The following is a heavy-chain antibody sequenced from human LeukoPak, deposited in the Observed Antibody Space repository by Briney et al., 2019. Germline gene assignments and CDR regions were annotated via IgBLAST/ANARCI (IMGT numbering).Heavy chain of an antibody. CDR3: ARRRGVVSTLDY. Sequence: GASVKVSCKASGYTFTSYAISSVRQAPGQRLQWMGWISAYNGNTNYAQKLQGRVTMTTDTSTSTAYMELRSLRSDDTAVYYCARRRGVVSTLDYWGQGTLVTVSS. CDR1: GYTFTSYA. CDR2: ISAYNGNT. V-gene: IGHV1-18*01. J-gene: IGHJ4*02. D-gene: IGHD4-11*01.